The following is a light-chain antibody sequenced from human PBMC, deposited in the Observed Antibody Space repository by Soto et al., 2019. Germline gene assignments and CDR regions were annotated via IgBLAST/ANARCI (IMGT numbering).Light chain of an antibody. Sequence: QSVLTQPPSVSGAPGQRVTISCTGSSSNIGAHYDVHWYQQLPGTAPRLLIFDNTNRPSGVPDRFSASKSDTSASLAISGLQAEAEADYYCQSYDISLRGFVFGTGTKLTVL. CDR1: SSNIGAHYD. V-gene: IGLV1-40*01. J-gene: IGLJ1*01. CDR2: DNT. CDR3: QSYDISLRGFV.